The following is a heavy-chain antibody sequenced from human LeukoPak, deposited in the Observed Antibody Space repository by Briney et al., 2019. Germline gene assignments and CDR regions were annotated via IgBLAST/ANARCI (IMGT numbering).Heavy chain of an antibody. CDR1: GFTFSSYE. J-gene: IGHJ5*02. CDR2: ISESGSAI. Sequence: GGSLRLSCAASGFTFSSYEMNWVRLAPGKGLEWVSYISESGSAIYYADSVKGRFTISRDNAKNSLYLQMNSPRAEDTAVYYCARDQYNYGYVSWFDPWGQGTLVTVSS. CDR3: ARDQYNYGYVSWFDP. V-gene: IGHV3-48*03. D-gene: IGHD5-18*01.